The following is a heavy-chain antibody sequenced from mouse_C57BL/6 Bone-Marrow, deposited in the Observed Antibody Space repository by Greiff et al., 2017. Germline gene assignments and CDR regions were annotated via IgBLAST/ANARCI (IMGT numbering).Heavy chain of an antibody. Sequence: QVQLQQPGAELVKPGASVKVSCKASGYTFTSYWMHWVKQRPGQGLEWIGEIDPSDSYTNYNQKFKGKSTLTVDKSSSPAYMQLSSLTSEDSSVYYCARTPFYYAMDYWGQGTSVTVSS. CDR2: IDPSDSYT. CDR3: ARTPFYYAMDY. CDR1: GYTFTSYW. V-gene: IGHV1-69*01. J-gene: IGHJ4*01.